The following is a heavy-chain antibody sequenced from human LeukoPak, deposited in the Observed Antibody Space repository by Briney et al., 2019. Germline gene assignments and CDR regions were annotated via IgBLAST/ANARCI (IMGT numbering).Heavy chain of an antibody. J-gene: IGHJ4*02. CDR1: GFTVSSNY. Sequence: GGSLRLSCAASGFTVSSNYMSWVRQAPGKELEWVSIIYSDGTAYYADSVKGRFTISRDNSKNTLYLQMNSLRAEDTAVYYCARAKVGAAGFFDYWGQGTLVTVSS. D-gene: IGHD6-13*01. V-gene: IGHV3-53*01. CDR3: ARAKVGAAGFFDY. CDR2: IYSDGTA.